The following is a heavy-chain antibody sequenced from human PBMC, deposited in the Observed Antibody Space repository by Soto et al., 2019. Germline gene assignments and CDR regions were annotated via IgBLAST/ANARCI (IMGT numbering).Heavy chain of an antibody. Sequence: GGSLSLSCAASGLNFEKCSMNWVRQPPGKGPEWLASISPSSTYIRYADSVKGRFTISRDNARNSLSLQMMNLRADDTAIYYCATDTGDIEVVPATTWGQGTLVTVYS. CDR2: ISPSSTYI. CDR3: ATDTGDIEVVPATT. J-gene: IGHJ4*02. CDR1: GLNFEKCS. V-gene: IGHV3-21*04. D-gene: IGHD2-15*01.